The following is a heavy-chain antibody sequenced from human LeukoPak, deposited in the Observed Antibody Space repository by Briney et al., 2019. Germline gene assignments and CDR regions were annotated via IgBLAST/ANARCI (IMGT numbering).Heavy chain of an antibody. D-gene: IGHD1-14*01. CDR2: IYTSGST. CDR1: GGSFSSYY. Sequence: SETLSLTCAVYGGSFSSYYWSWIRQPAGKGLEWIGRIYTSGSTNYNPSLKSRVTMSVDTSKNQFSLKLSSVTAADTAVYYCARSPTAEWYFDLWGRGTLVTVSS. J-gene: IGHJ2*01. V-gene: IGHV4-59*10. CDR3: ARSPTAEWYFDL.